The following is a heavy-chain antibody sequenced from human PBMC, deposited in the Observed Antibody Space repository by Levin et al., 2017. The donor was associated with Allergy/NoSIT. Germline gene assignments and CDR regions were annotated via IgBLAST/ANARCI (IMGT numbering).Heavy chain of an antibody. CDR1: GGSISSSNW. D-gene: IGHD2-2*02. Sequence: SETLSLTCAVSGGSISSSNWWSWVRQPPGKGLEWIGEIYHSGSTNYNPSLKSRVTISVDKSENQFSLKLSSVTAADTAVYYCARIVVVPAAIFSNYGMDVWGQGTTVTVSS. CDR3: ARIVVVPAAIFSNYGMDV. J-gene: IGHJ6*02. CDR2: IYHSGST. V-gene: IGHV4-4*02.